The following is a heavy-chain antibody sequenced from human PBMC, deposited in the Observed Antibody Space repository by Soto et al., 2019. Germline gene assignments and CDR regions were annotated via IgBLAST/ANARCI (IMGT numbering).Heavy chain of an antibody. CDR1: GFTFSSYA. J-gene: IGHJ4*02. CDR2: ISGSGGST. Sequence: HPGGSLRLSCAASGFTFSSYAMSWVRQAPGKGLEWVSAISGSGGSTYYADSVKGRFTISRDNSKNTLYLQMNSLRAEDTAVYYCARPVAAAGYYFDYWGQGTLVTVSS. CDR3: ARPVAAAGYYFDY. V-gene: IGHV3-23*01. D-gene: IGHD6-13*01.